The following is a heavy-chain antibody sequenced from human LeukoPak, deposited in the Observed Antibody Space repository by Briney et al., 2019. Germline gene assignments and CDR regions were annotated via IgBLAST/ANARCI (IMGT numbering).Heavy chain of an antibody. CDR2: IKQDGSEK. J-gene: IGHJ5*02. CDR3: AKDAQPRSRWFDP. D-gene: IGHD3-16*01. CDR1: GGSISSYY. V-gene: IGHV3-7*03. Sequence: ETLSLTCTVSGGSISSYYWSWIRQPPGKGLEWVANIKQDGSEKYYVDSVKGRFTISRDNAKNSLYLQMNTLRAEDTAMYYCAKDAQPRSRWFDPWGQGTLVTVSS.